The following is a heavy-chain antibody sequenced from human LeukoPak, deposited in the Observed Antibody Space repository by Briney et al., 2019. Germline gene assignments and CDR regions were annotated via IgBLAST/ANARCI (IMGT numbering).Heavy chain of an antibody. CDR3: ARSGTGYYYYYMDV. D-gene: IGHD1-1*01. J-gene: IGHJ6*03. CDR1: GFTFDDYG. CDR2: INWNGGNT. Sequence: AGGSLRLSCAASGFTFDDYGMSWVRQAPGKGLEWVSGINWNGGNTGYADSVKGRFTISRDNAKNSLYLQMNSLRAEDTALYYCARSGTGYYYYYMDVWGKGTTVTVSS. V-gene: IGHV3-20*04.